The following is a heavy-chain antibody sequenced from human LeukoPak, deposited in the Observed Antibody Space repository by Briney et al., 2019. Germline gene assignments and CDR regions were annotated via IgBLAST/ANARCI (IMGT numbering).Heavy chain of an antibody. V-gene: IGHV4-31*03. D-gene: IGHD6-13*01. CDR3: ARARSAAGNFDY. CDR2: IYYSGST. Sequence: PSQTLSLTCTVSGGSISSGGYYWSWIRQHPGKGLEWIGYIYYSGSTYYNPSLKSRVTISADTSKSQFSLKLSSVTAADTAVYYCARARSAAGNFDYWGQGTLVTVSS. CDR1: GGSISSGGYY. J-gene: IGHJ4*02.